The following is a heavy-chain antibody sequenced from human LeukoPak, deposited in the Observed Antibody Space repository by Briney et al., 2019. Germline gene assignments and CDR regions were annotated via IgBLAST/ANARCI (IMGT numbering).Heavy chain of an antibody. CDR2: ISGSGGST. Sequence: GGSLRLSCAASGFTFSNYAMSWVRQAPGKGLEWVSTISGSGGSTYYADSAKGRFTISRDNSKNTLYLQMNSLRAEDTAVYYCAKSAKSPGPPAWGQGTLVTVSS. CDR3: AKSAKSPGPPA. CDR1: GFTFSNYA. J-gene: IGHJ4*02. V-gene: IGHV3-23*01.